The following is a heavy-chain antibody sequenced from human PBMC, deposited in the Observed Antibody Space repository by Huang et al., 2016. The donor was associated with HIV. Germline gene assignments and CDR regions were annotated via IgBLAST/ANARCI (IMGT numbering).Heavy chain of an antibody. J-gene: IGHJ5*02. Sequence: VQLQESGPGLRKPSETLSLTCTVSGDSLSSQYWNWIRQPPGKGLEWIGDVYYSGNTNYNTKYNPSLKSRVTISRDMSKNQFSLNLNSVTTADTAIYYCARSYGDDEEWFGPWGQGTLVTVSS. CDR2: VYYSGNT. D-gene: IGHD2-21*02. CDR1: GDSLSSQY. V-gene: IGHV4-59*11. CDR3: ARSYGDDEEWFGP.